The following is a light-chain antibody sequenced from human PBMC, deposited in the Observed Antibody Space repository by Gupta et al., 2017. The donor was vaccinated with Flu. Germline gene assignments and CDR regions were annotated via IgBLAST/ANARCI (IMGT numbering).Light chain of an antibody. V-gene: IGLV1-44*01. J-gene: IGLJ1*01. CDR2: GNS. CDR1: SPTLGSNA. CDR3: AAWDDSRTGQYV. Sequence: QSLPAQPLSPSGTPGQRVRFSCSGSSPTLGSNAVNWYQQVPGTAPGLVIYGNSQRPSGVPARFSGSRSGTSASTTISGLQAEDEAAYYCAAWDDSRTGQYVFGSGTAVTVL.